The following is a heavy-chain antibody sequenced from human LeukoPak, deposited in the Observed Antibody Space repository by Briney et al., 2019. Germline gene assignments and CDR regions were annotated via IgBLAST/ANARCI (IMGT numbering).Heavy chain of an antibody. J-gene: IGHJ4*02. CDR1: GGSISSYY. CDR3: ARHRFGNRGPYFDY. CDR2: IYYSGST. D-gene: IGHD3-10*01. Sequence: SETLSLTCTVSGGSISSYYWSWIRQPPGKGLEWIGYIYYSGSTNYNPSLKSRVTISVDTSKNQFSLKLSSVTAADTAVYYCARHRFGNRGPYFDYWGQGTLVTASS. V-gene: IGHV4-59*08.